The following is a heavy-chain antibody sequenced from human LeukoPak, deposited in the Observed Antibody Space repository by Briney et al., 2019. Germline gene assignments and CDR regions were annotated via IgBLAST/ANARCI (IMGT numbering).Heavy chain of an antibody. CDR2: ISRSGTET. V-gene: IGHV3-23*01. D-gene: IGHD7-27*01. Sequence: GGSLRLSCAGAGFTFSNYGMSWVRQAPGKGLEWVSVISRSGTETYHADSVRGRFTISRDNAKNTLYLQMNSLRAEDTAVYYCVRTPPNWGFDYWGQGTLVTVSS. J-gene: IGHJ4*02. CDR1: GFTFSNYG. CDR3: VRTPPNWGFDY.